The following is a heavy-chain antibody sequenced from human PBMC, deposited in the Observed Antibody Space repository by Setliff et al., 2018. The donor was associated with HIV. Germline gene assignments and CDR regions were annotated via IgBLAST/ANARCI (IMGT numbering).Heavy chain of an antibody. Sequence: SETLSLTCAVSGYSVSSDYYWAWIRQPPGKGLEWIGTIDYSGNTYYNASLRSRAIISGDMSKNQFSLNLNSVTASETAVYYCARHRYRFGIDSWGQGALVTVSS. J-gene: IGHJ5*01. V-gene: IGHV4-38-2*01. D-gene: IGHD3-16*01. CDR1: GYSVSSDYY. CDR2: IDYSGNT. CDR3: ARHRYRFGIDS.